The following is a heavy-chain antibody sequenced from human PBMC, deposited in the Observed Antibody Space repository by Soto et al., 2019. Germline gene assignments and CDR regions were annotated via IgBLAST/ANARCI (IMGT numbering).Heavy chain of an antibody. V-gene: IGHV1-46*01. J-gene: IGHJ4*02. CDR2: INPSGGST. Sequence: ASVKVSCKASGYTFTSYGISWVRQAPGQGLEWMGIINPSGGSTNYAQKFQGRVTMTRDTSTSTVYMELSSLRSEDTAVYYCARGFCSTTSCLYGDSWGQGTLVTVSS. CDR1: GYTFTSYG. D-gene: IGHD2-2*01. CDR3: ARGFCSTTSCLYGDS.